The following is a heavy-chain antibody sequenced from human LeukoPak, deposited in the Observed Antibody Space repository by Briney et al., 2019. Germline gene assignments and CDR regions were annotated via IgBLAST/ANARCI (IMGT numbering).Heavy chain of an antibody. J-gene: IGHJ4*02. CDR1: GGSISSSSYY. CDR2: IYYSGST. Sequence: PSETLSLTCTVSGGSISSSSYYWGWIRQPPGKGLEWIGSIYYSGSTYYNPSLKSRVTISVDTSENQFSLKLSSVTAADTAVYYCANSIVGAATAIDYWGQGTLVTVSS. CDR3: ANSIVGAATAIDY. V-gene: IGHV4-39*01. D-gene: IGHD1-26*01.